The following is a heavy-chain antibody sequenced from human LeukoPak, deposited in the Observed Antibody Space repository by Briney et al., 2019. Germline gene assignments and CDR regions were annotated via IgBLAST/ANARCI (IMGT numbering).Heavy chain of an antibody. CDR2: ISHSGTT. V-gene: IGHV4-34*01. D-gene: IGHD2-15*01. CDR3: ARARGCSGGSCYSRLYYYYYYYMDV. CDR1: GGSFSDYD. J-gene: IGHJ6*03. Sequence: SETLSLTCAVYGGSFSDYDWSWIRQPPGKGLEWIGEISHSGTTNCDPSLKSRISMSIDTSRSQFSLNLRSVTAADTAVYYCARARGCSGGSCYSRLYYYYYYYMDVWGKGTTVTVSS.